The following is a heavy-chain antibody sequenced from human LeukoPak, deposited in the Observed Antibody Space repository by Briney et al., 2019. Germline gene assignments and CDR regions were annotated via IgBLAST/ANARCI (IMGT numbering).Heavy chain of an antibody. V-gene: IGHV1-2*02. D-gene: IGHD2-2*02. CDR3: ARLVVVPAAILDY. CDR1: GYTFTGYY. Sequence: ASVKVSCKASGYTFTGYYMHWVQQAPGQGLEWMGWINPNSGGTNYAQKFQGRVTMTRDTSISTAYMELSRLRSDDTAVYYCARLVVVPAAILDYWGQGTLVTVSS. J-gene: IGHJ4*02. CDR2: INPNSGGT.